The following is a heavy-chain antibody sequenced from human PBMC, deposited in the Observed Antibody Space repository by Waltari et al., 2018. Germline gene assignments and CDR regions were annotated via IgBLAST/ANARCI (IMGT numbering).Heavy chain of an antibody. CDR3: ARGRRYCTNGVCYRNWFDP. V-gene: IGHV4-34*01. J-gene: IGHJ5*02. CDR2: INHSGST. CDR1: GGSFSGYY. D-gene: IGHD2-8*01. Sequence: QVQLQQWGAGLLKPSETLSLTCAVYGGSFSGYYWSWIRQPPGTGLEWIGEINHSGSTNYNPSLKSRVTISVDTSKNQFSLKLSSVTAADTAVYYCARGRRYCTNGVCYRNWFDPWGQGTLVTVSS.